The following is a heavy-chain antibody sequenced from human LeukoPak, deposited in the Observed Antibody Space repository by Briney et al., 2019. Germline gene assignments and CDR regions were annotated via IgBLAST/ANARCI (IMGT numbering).Heavy chain of an antibody. Sequence: PGGSLRLSCAASGFTRSSFAMSWVRQAPGKGLEWVSYISSSGSTIYYADSVKGRFTVSRDNSKNTLYLQMHSLRAEDTALYFCAKDFDGGSFFFDNWGQGTLVTVSS. J-gene: IGHJ4*02. D-gene: IGHD2-15*01. CDR1: GFTRSSFA. V-gene: IGHV3-23*01. CDR3: AKDFDGGSFFFDN. CDR2: ISSSGSTI.